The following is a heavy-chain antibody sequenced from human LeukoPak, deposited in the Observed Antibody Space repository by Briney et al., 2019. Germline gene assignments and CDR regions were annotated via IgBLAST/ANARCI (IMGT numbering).Heavy chain of an antibody. CDR3: ARVRSDYSNQYYYYYYYMDV. J-gene: IGHJ6*03. Sequence: KPSENLSLTCTVSGGSISSYYWSWIRQPPGKGLEWIGYIYYSGSTNYNPSLKSRVTISVDTSKNQFSLKLSSVTAADTAVYYCARVRSDYSNQYYYYYYYMDVWGKGTTVTVSS. V-gene: IGHV4-59*12. D-gene: IGHD4-11*01. CDR1: GGSISSYY. CDR2: IYYSGST.